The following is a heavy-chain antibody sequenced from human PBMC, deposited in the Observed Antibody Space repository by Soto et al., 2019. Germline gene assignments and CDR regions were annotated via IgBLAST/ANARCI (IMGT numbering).Heavy chain of an antibody. CDR1: GFSFSSFS. Sequence: EVHLVESGGDLVQPGGSLRLSCAASGFSFSSFSMNWVRQAPGKGLEWVSYISGSGTTTYYADSVKGRFTISRDNAKNALYLQMHSGQAEGTAVYCCARLGDYGSVSYWGQGTLVTVSS. CDR2: ISGSGTTT. D-gene: IGHD3-10*01. V-gene: IGHV3-48*04. CDR3: ARLGDYGSVSY. J-gene: IGHJ4*02.